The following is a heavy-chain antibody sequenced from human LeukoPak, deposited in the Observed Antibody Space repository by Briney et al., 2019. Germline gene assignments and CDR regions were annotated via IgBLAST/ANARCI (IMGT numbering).Heavy chain of an antibody. V-gene: IGHV3-30*02. J-gene: IGHJ4*02. CDR3: AKDTSIVGATGPDY. CDR1: GFTFSSYG. D-gene: IGHD1-26*01. CDR2: IQYDGSNK. Sequence: TGGSLRLSCAASGFTFSSYGMHWVRQAPGKGLEWVAFIQYDGSNKYYADSVRGRFTISRDNSKNTLYLQMNSLRAEDTAVYYCAKDTSIVGATGPDYWGQGTLVTVSS.